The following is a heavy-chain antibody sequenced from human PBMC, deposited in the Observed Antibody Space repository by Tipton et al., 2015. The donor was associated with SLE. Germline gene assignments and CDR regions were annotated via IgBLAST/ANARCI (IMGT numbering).Heavy chain of an antibody. CDR2: IHYSGRT. D-gene: IGHD2-21*01. V-gene: IGHV4-39*07. CDR1: GGSISTSNNY. J-gene: IGHJ4*02. Sequence: TLSLTCTVSGGSISTSNNYWGWIRPPPGKRLEWIGTIHYSGRTDYNPSLKSRVTMSVDTSMNQFSLKLFSVTAADTAVYYCARRRFQSASDSWGQGTVVSVSS. CDR3: ARRRFQSASDS.